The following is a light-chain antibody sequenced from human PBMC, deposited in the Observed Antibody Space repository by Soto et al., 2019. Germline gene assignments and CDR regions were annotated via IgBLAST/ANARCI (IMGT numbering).Light chain of an antibody. CDR1: QRVTGW. CDR2: RSS. J-gene: IGKJ2*01. V-gene: IGKV1-5*03. CDR3: QQYITCPYT. Sequence: DIQMTQSPSTLSASIRDRVTITCRASQRVTGWLAWYQLKPGKAPKLLIYRSSDLAGGVPSRFSGTRSGTEITINISSLQPDDFAPYYCQQYITCPYTLGQGTKLEI.